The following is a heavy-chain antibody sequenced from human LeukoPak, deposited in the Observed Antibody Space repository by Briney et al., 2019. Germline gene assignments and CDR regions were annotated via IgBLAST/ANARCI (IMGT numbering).Heavy chain of an antibody. V-gene: IGHV3-30*18. CDR3: AKDRVRGQYLNYYYGMDV. CDR1: GFTFSSYG. CDR2: ISYDGSNK. J-gene: IGHJ6*02. D-gene: IGHD4-17*01. Sequence: GGSLRLSCAASGFTFSSYGMPWVRQAPGKGLEWVAVISYDGSNKYYADSVKGRFTISRDNSKNTLYLQMNSLRAEDTAVYYCAKDRVRGQYLNYYYGMDVWGQGTTVTVSS.